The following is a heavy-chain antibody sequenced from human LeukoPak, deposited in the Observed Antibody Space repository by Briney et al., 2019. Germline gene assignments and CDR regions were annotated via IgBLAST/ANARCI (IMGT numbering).Heavy chain of an antibody. V-gene: IGHV3-30*02. CDR1: GFTFSSYG. D-gene: IGHD5-18*01. CDR2: IRYDGSNK. J-gene: IGHJ4*02. Sequence: GGSLRLSCAASGFTFSSYGMHWVRQAPGKGLEWVAFIRYDGSNKYYADSVKGRFIISRDNSKNTLYLQMNSLRAEDTAVYYRARGYSWTGDYWGQGTLVTVSS. CDR3: ARGYSWTGDY.